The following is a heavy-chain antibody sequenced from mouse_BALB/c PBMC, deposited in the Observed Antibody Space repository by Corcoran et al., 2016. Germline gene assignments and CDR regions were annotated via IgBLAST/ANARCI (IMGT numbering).Heavy chain of an antibody. D-gene: IGHD2-4*01. Sequence: EVQLQQSGPELVKPGASVKMSCKASGYTFTSYVMHWVKQKPGEGLEWIGDINPYNDGTKYNEKFKGKATLTSDKSSSTAYMELSSLTSEDSAVYYCGRDDYDVGWLAYWGQGTLVTVSS. V-gene: IGHV1S136*01. CDR1: GYTFTSYV. CDR3: GRDDYDVGWLAY. CDR2: INPYNDGT. J-gene: IGHJ3*01.